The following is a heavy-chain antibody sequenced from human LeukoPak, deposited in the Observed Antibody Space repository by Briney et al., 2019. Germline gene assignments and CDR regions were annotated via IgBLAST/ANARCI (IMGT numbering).Heavy chain of an antibody. J-gene: IGHJ6*04. CDR1: GLTFDDYA. V-gene: IGHV3-9*01. D-gene: IGHD3-10*01. Sequence: TGGSLRLSCAASGLTFDDYAMHWVRQAPGKGLEWVSGISWNGGSVAYADSVKGRFTISRDNAKNSLYLQMNSLRTEDTALYYCAKDLGSYYNFYNYYSMDVWGKGTTVTISS. CDR2: ISWNGGSV. CDR3: AKDLGSYYNFYNYYSMDV.